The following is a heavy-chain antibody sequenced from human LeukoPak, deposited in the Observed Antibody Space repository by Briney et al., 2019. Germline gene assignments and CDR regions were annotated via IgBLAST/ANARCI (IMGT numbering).Heavy chain of an antibody. CDR2: IRQDGSDK. J-gene: IGHJ4*02. D-gene: IGHD2-15*01. Sequence: GGSLRLSCAASGFTFSSYWMSWVRQAPGKGLEWVANIRQDGSDKYYVDSVKGRFTISRDNAQNSVYLQMASLRAEDTAVYYCARDLSLYCSGGSCYSLNYWGQGTLVTVSS. V-gene: IGHV3-7*01. CDR3: ARDLSLYCSGGSCYSLNY. CDR1: GFTFSSYW.